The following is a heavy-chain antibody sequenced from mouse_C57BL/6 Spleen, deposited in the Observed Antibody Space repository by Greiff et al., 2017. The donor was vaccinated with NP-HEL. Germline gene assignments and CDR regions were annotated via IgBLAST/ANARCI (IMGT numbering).Heavy chain of an antibody. V-gene: IGHV1-66*01. CDR1: GYSFTSYY. J-gene: IGHJ2*01. Sequence: QVQLQQSGPELVKPGASVKISCKASGYSFTSYYIHWVKQRPGQGLEWIGWIYPGSGNTKYNEKFKGKATLTADTSSSTAYMQLSSLTSEDSAVYYCARAGGLRRGHFDYWGQGTTLTVSS. D-gene: IGHD2-4*01. CDR2: IYPGSGNT. CDR3: ARAGGLRRGHFDY.